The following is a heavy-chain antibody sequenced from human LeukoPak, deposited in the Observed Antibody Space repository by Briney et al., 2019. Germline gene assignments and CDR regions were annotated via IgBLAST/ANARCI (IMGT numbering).Heavy chain of an antibody. J-gene: IGHJ5*02. Sequence: SETLSLTCTVPGGSISSYYWSSIRQPPGKGLEWNGYIYYSGSTNYNPSLKSRVTISVDTSKNQFSLKLSSVTAGDTAVYYCASTNYGSGSYRDWFDPWGQGTLVTVSS. CDR2: IYYSGST. CDR1: GGSISSYY. CDR3: ASTNYGSGSYRDWFDP. D-gene: IGHD3-10*01. V-gene: IGHV4-59*01.